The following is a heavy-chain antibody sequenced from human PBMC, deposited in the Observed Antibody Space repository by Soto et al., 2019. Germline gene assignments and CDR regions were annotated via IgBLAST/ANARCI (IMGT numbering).Heavy chain of an antibody. V-gene: IGHV4-39*01. CDR1: GGSISSSSYY. J-gene: IGHJ6*03. Sequence: SETLSLTCTVSGGSISSSSYYWGWIRQPPGKGLEWIGSIYYSGSTYYNPSLKSRVTISVDTSKNQFSLKLSSVTAADTAVYYCARQRCSSTSCRADYYYYMDVSGKGTTVTVSS. CDR2: IYYSGST. CDR3: ARQRCSSTSCRADYYYYMDV. D-gene: IGHD2-2*01.